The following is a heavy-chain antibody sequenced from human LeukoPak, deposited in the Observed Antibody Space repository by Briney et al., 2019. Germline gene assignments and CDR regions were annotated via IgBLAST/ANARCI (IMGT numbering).Heavy chain of an antibody. CDR3: AGDSDDSGGAFDI. CDR2: FYYSGTT. CDR1: GGSISYSY. Sequence: SETLSLTCTVSGGSISYSYWSWIRHPPGKGLEWIGYFYYSGTTKYNPSLKSRVTISVDTSKNQFSLNLRSVTAADTAVYYCAGDSDDSGGAFDIWGQGTMVTVSS. J-gene: IGHJ3*02. D-gene: IGHD1-26*01. V-gene: IGHV4-59*01.